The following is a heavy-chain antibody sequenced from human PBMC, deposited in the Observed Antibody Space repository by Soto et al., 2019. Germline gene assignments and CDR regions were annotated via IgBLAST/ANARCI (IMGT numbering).Heavy chain of an antibody. CDR1: VGSLSSQD. D-gene: IGHD2-21*01. V-gene: IGHV4-59*11. J-gene: IGHJ6*01. CDR2: IYYSGTT. Sequence: SETLALTRSVSVGSLSSQDGSWIRTTTGKGLEWIVYIYYSGTTNYNPSLKSRVTISVDTSKNQFSLKLSSVTAADTAVYYCARGSILRSLTLQYYYYGMDVWGQGTTVTVSS. CDR3: ARGSILRSLTLQYYYYGMDV.